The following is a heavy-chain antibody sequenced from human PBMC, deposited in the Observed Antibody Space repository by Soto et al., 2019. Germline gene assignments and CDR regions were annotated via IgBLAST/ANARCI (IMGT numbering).Heavy chain of an antibody. CDR2: IYYSGST. J-gene: IGHJ5*02. V-gene: IGHV4-59*01. Sequence: SETLSLTCTVSGDSIKNYYWNWIRQSPGKGLEWIGYIYYSGSTNYNPSLKSRVTISVDTSKNQISLKLKSVTAADTAVYYCARDKDIWLRGGRFDPWGQGVLVTVSS. D-gene: IGHD3-10*01. CDR3: ARDKDIWLRGGRFDP. CDR1: GDSIKNYY.